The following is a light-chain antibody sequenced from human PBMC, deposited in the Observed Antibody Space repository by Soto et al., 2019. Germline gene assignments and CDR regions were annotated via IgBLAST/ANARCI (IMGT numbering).Light chain of an antibody. J-gene: IGKJ4*01. CDR1: QSVSNNY. CDR2: GAS. Sequence: EIVLTQSPGTLSLSPGERATLSCRTSQSVSNNYLAWYQQKPGQAPRLLIYGASNRATGIPARFSGSGSGTDFTLTISSLEPEDFAVYYCQQRSNWPFLTFGGGTKVDIK. V-gene: IGKV3-11*01. CDR3: QQRSNWPFLT.